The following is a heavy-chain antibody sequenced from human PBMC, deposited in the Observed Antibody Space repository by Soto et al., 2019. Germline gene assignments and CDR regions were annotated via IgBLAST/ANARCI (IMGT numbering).Heavy chain of an antibody. J-gene: IGHJ4*02. CDR3: GRDINVLPAAAGPEY. CDR2: INPSGGSI. CDR1: GYTFTNYY. Sequence: QVQLVQSGAEVKKPGASVKISCKASGYTFTNYYMHWVRQAPGQGLEWMGVINPSGGSISYAQNFQGRVTMTRDTSTSTVYMELSSLRSEDTAVYYCGRDINVLPAAAGPEYWGQGTLVTVSS. D-gene: IGHD6-13*01. V-gene: IGHV1-46*01.